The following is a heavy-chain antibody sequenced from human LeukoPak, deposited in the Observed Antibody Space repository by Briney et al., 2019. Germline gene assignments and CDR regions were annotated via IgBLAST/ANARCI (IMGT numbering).Heavy chain of an antibody. D-gene: IGHD3-3*01. Sequence: PGGSLRLSCAASGFTLSGYWMSWVRRAPGKGLEWVANIKRDGDEKYYVDSVKGRFTISRDNAKNSAYLQINSLRVEDTAVYYCGAFSFWPFDTGAKGQWSPSLQ. V-gene: IGHV3-7*01. CDR1: GFTLSGYW. CDR2: IKRDGDEK. CDR3: GAFSFWPFDT. J-gene: IGHJ3*02.